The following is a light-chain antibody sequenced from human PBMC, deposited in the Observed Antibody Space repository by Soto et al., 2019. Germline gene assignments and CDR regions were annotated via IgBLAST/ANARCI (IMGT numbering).Light chain of an antibody. CDR1: QSVSSRY. CDR3: QQYGGSPLFT. CDR2: DAS. V-gene: IGKV3-20*01. Sequence: ESVVTESRGTLSLSPGQIATLSCTASQSVSSRYLAWYQQKPGQAPRLLIYDASTRATGIPDRFSGSGSGTDFTLTISRLEPEDFAVYYCQQYGGSPLFTFGPGTKVDI. J-gene: IGKJ3*01.